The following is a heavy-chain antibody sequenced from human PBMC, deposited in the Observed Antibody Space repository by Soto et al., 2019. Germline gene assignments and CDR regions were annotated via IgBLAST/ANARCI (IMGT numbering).Heavy chain of an antibody. CDR3: ARISPGSSWPDYYYYYGMDV. J-gene: IGHJ6*02. V-gene: IGHV5-51*01. CDR1: GYSFTSYW. CDR2: IYPGDSDT. D-gene: IGHD6-13*01. Sequence: PGGSLKISCKGSGYSFTSYWIGWVRQMPGKGLEWMGIIYPGDSDTRYSPSFQGQVTISADKSISTAYLQWSSLKASDTAMYYCARISPGSSWPDYYYYYGMDVWGQGTTVTVSS.